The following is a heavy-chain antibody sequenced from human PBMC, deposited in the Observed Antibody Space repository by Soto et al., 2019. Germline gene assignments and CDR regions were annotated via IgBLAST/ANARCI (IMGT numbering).Heavy chain of an antibody. CDR2: VNPNSGNT. V-gene: IGHV1-8*01. CDR1: GYTFTSYD. D-gene: IGHD3-3*01. CDR3: ARPNVRNRTIFGVVTHYGRDV. Sequence: ASVKVSCKASGYTFTSYDINWVRQATGQGLEWMGWVNPNSGNTGYAEKFQGRVTMTRNTSISTAYMELSSLRSEDTAVYYCARPNVRNRTIFGVVTHYGRDVWGQGTTVTVSS. J-gene: IGHJ6*02.